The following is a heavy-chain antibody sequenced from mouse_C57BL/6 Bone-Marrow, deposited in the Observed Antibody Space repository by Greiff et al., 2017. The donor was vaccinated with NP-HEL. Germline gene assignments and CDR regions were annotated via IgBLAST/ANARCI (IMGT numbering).Heavy chain of an antibody. V-gene: IGHV1-50*01. D-gene: IGHD3-3*01. CDR3: ATEDGTGDY. J-gene: IGHJ2*01. CDR1: GYTFTSYW. Sequence: QVQLQQPGAELVKPGASVKLSCKASGYTFTSYWMQWVKQRPGQGLEWIGEIDPSDSYTNYNQKFKGKATLTVDTSSSTAYMQLSSLTSEDSAVYYGATEDGTGDYWGRGTTLTVSS. CDR2: IDPSDSYT.